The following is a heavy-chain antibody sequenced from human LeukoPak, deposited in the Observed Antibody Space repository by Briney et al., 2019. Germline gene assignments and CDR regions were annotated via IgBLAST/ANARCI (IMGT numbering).Heavy chain of an antibody. CDR1: GGTFSSYA. CDR2: INPIFGTA. D-gene: IGHD4-17*01. J-gene: IGHJ4*02. Sequence: SVKVSCKASGGTFSSYAISWVRQAPGQGLEWMGGINPIFGTANYAQKFQGRVTITADESTSTAYMELSSLRSEDTAVYYCARVAQDDYGDYPDYWGQGTLVTVSS. CDR3: ARVAQDDYGDYPDY. V-gene: IGHV1-69*13.